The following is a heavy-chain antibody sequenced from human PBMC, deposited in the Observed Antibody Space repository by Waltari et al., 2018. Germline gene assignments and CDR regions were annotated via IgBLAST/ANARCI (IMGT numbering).Heavy chain of an antibody. V-gene: IGHV3-21*01. Sequence: EVQLVESGGGLVKPGGSLRLSCAASGFTFSSYSMNWVRQAPGKGLEWVSSISSSSSYIYYADSVKGRFTISRDNAKNSLYLQMNSLRAEDTAVYYCARDGGGYRFDYWGQGTLVSVSS. J-gene: IGHJ4*02. CDR1: GFTFSSYS. D-gene: IGHD5-12*01. CDR2: ISSSSSYI. CDR3: ARDGGGYRFDY.